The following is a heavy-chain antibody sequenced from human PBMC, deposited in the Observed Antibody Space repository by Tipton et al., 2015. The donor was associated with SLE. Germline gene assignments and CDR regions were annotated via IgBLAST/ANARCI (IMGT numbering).Heavy chain of an antibody. CDR3: ALSRAIYGMDF. J-gene: IGHJ6*02. CDR1: GDSISSSSYF. V-gene: IGHV4-39*01. CDR2: IYYSGGT. Sequence: TLSLTCTVSGDSISSSSYFWGWIRQPPRKGLEWIGTIYYSGGTYYNPSLKSRVIISVDTSKNQFSLRLSSVTAADTAVYYCALSRAIYGMDFWGQGTTVTVSS.